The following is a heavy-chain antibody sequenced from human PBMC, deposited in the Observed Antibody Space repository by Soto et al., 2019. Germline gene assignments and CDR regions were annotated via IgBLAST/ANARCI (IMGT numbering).Heavy chain of an antibody. V-gene: IGHV5-51*01. CDR2: IYPGDSET. J-gene: IGHJ6*02. Sequence: GESLKISCKGSGYNFTTYWIGWVRQMSGKGLEWMGIIYPGDSETRYSPSFQGQVTISADKSISTAYLQWSSLKASDTAMYYCAGGGVRGVITRTRDYYGMDVWGQGTTVTVSS. D-gene: IGHD3-10*01. CDR3: AGGGVRGVITRTRDYYGMDV. CDR1: GYNFTTYW.